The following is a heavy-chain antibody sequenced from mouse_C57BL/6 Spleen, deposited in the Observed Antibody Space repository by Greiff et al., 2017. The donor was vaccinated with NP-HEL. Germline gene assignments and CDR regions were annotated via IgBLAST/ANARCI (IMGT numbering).Heavy chain of an antibody. Sequence: DVKLVESGGGLVKPGGSLKLSCAASGFTFSSYAMSWVRQTPEKRLEWVATISDGGSYTYYPDNVKGRFTISRDNAKNNLYLQMSHLTSEDTAMYDCARERPYYAMDYWGQGTSVTVSS. J-gene: IGHJ4*01. CDR3: ARERPYYAMDY. CDR1: GFTFSSYA. V-gene: IGHV5-4*01. CDR2: ISDGGSYT.